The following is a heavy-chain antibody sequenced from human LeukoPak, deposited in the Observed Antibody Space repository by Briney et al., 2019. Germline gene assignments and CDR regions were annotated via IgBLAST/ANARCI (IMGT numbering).Heavy chain of an antibody. CDR3: AKAGEQQLFLGYYYYMDV. CDR1: GFTFDDYA. D-gene: IGHD6-13*01. V-gene: IGHV3-43D*03. CDR2: ISWDGGST. J-gene: IGHJ6*03. Sequence: AGGSLRLSCAASGFTFDDYAMHWVRQAPGKGLEWVSLISWDGGSTYYADSVKGRFTISRDNSKNSLYLQMNSLRAEDTALYYCAKAGEQQLFLGYYYYMDVWGKGTTVTVSS.